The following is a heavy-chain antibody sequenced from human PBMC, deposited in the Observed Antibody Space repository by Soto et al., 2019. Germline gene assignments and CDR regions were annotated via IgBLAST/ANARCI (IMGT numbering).Heavy chain of an antibody. V-gene: IGHV3-30*18. CDR3: AKVASSSSYSYYYYGMDV. CDR2: ISYDGSNK. CDR1: GFTFSSYG. Sequence: PGGSLRLSCAASGFTFSSYGMHWVRQAPGKGLEWVAVISYDGSNKYYADSVKGRFTISRDNSKNTLYLQMNSLRAEDTAVYYCAKVASSSSYSYYYYGMDVWGQGTTVTVSS. D-gene: IGHD6-6*01. J-gene: IGHJ6*02.